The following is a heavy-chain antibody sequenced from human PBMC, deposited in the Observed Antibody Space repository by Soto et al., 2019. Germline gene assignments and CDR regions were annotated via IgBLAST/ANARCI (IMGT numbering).Heavy chain of an antibody. CDR2: IDYNGVT. J-gene: IGHJ4*02. D-gene: IGHD2-15*01. V-gene: IGHV4-39*01. Sequence: SETLSLTCSVSGVSITSSDYYWAWIRLPPGKGLEWIGSIDYNGVTYSNPSLKGRITMSKDTSKNTFSLQVTSVTAADTAFYYCGKVLVGATRHSDSDHWRQGTQVTVSS. CDR3: GKVLVGATRHSDSDH. CDR1: GVSITSSDYY.